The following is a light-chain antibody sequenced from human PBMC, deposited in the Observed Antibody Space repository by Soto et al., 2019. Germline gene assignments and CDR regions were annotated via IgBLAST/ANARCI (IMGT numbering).Light chain of an antibody. V-gene: IGLV2-14*01. CDR1: TSDVGGYDY. Sequence: QPASVSGSPGQSITVSCTGTTSDVGGYDYVAWYQQHPGKAPKLMIYDVSSRPSGVSNRFSGSKSGNTASLTISGLQAEDEADYYCSSYLGSSTLSGVFGTGTKVTVL. CDR2: DVS. J-gene: IGLJ1*01. CDR3: SSYLGSSTLSGV.